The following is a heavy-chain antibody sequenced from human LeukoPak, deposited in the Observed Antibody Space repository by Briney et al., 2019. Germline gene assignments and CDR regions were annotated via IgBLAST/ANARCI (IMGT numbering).Heavy chain of an antibody. CDR1: GYTFTSYG. CDR3: ARLPSLLTNHWFDP. D-gene: IGHD3-9*01. J-gene: IGHJ5*02. CDR2: IYPGDSDT. V-gene: IGHV5-51*01. Sequence: ASVKVSCKASGYTFTSYGISWVRQMPGKGLEWMGIIYPGDSDTRYSPSFQGQVTISADKSISTAYLQWSSLKASDTAMYYCARLPSLLTNHWFDPWGQGTLVTVSS.